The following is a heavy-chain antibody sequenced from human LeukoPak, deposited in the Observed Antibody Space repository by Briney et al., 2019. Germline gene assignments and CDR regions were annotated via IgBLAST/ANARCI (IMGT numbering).Heavy chain of an antibody. J-gene: IGHJ4*02. CDR3: ARDSSTLDY. V-gene: IGHV3-23*01. Sequence: GGSLRLSCAVSGFTFSMYAMAWVRQAPGKGLEWVSGISDNTYYADSVRGRFTISRDNSKNTLYLQMNSLRAEDTAVYYCARDSSTLDYWGQGTLVTVSS. D-gene: IGHD6-13*01. CDR1: GFTFSMYA. CDR2: ISDNT.